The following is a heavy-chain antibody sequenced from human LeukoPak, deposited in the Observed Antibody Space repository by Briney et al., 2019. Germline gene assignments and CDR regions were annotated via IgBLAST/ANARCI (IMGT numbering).Heavy chain of an antibody. CDR1: GGSISGSY. V-gene: IGHV4-4*07. CDR2: IYTRGYS. CDR3: ARSLYYYDSSPFDY. J-gene: IGHJ4*02. Sequence: SETLSLTCTVSGGSISGSYMTWIRQPAGKGLEWIGRIYTRGYSNYNPSLKSRLTMSLDTSKNQFSLKLSSVTAADTAVYYCARSLYYYDSSPFDYWGQGTLVTVSS. D-gene: IGHD3-22*01.